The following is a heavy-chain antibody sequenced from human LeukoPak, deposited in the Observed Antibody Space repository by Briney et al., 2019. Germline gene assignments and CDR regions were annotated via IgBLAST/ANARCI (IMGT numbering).Heavy chain of an antibody. V-gene: IGHV3-30*04. CDR1: GFTFRTYA. CDR2: ISSNGRNK. D-gene: IGHD3-9*01. J-gene: IGHJ3*02. Sequence: GGTLRLSRAASGFTFRTYAIHRVRQAPGKGLEWVAVISSNGRNKYYADSVKGRFSISRDNSKNTLYLQMTSLRVEDTAVYYCARCRLRYFGWLRPDGFDIWGQGTMVTVSS. CDR3: ARCRLRYFGWLRPDGFDI.